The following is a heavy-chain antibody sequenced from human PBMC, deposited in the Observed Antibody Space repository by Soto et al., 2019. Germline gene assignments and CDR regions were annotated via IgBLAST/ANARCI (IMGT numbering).Heavy chain of an antibody. CDR1: GGTFSSYA. V-gene: IGHV1-69*01. J-gene: IGHJ6*02. D-gene: IGHD2-2*01. CDR2: IIPIFGTA. CDR3: ARDTVRVVVVPAASYYYYYYGMDV. Sequence: QVQLVQSGAEVKKPGSSVKVSCKASGGTFSSYAISWVRQAPGQGLEWMGGIIPIFGTANYAQKFQGRVTITADESTSTAYMELSSLRSEDTAVYYCARDTVRVVVVPAASYYYYYYGMDVWGQGTTVTVSS.